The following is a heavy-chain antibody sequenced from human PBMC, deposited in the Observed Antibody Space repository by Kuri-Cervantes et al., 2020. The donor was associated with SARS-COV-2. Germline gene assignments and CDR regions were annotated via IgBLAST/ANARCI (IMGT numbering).Heavy chain of an antibody. CDR2: INPNSGGT. J-gene: IGHJ4*02. D-gene: IGHD2-15*01. CDR1: GYTFTGYY. CDR3: ATSLKSLAYCSGGSCYHIDY. V-gene: IGHV1-2*02. Sequence: ASVKVSCKASGYTFTGYYMHWVRQAPGQGLEWMGWINPNSGGTNYAQKFQGRVTMTRDTSISTAYMDLSRLRSDDTALYYCATSLKSLAYCSGGSCYHIDYWGQGTLVTVSS.